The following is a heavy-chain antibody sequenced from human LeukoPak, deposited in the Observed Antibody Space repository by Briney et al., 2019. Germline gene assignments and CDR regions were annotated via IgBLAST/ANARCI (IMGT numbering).Heavy chain of an antibody. J-gene: IGHJ5*02. CDR3: ARIGHSIQNWFAP. V-gene: IGHV4-59*11. CDR2: IYYSGST. CDR1: GGSINSHY. D-gene: IGHD1-1*01. Sequence: SETLSLTCTVSGGSINSHYWSWIRQPPGKGLEWIGYIYYSGSTNYDPSLKSRVTISVDTSKNQFSLKLSSVPAAATAVSYCARIGHSIQNWFAPWGQGTLVTVSS.